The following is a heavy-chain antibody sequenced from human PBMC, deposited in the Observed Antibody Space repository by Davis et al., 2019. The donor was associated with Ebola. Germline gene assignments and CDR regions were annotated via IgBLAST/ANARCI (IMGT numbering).Heavy chain of an antibody. CDR2: INHSGST. CDR1: GGSFSGYY. CDR3: SSGKHWYGVEK. Sequence: PSETLSLTCAVYGGSFSGYYWSWIRQPPGKGLEWIGEINHSGSTNYNPSLKSRVTISVDTSKNQFSLKLSSVTAADTAMFYCSSGKHWYGVEKWGRGTLVTVSS. J-gene: IGHJ4*02. V-gene: IGHV4-34*01. D-gene: IGHD6-13*01.